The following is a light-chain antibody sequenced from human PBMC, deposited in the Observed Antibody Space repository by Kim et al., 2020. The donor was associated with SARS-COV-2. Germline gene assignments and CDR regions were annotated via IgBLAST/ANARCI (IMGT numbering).Light chain of an antibody. CDR1: QSVSSN. CDR3: QQRTNWPLT. CDR2: DAS. J-gene: IGKJ4*01. Sequence: SLAPGERATLSCRARQSVSSNLAWYQQKPGQAPRLLIFDASNRATGIPARFSGSGSGTDFTLTISSLEPEDFAVYYCQQRTNWPLTFGGGTKVEI. V-gene: IGKV3-11*01.